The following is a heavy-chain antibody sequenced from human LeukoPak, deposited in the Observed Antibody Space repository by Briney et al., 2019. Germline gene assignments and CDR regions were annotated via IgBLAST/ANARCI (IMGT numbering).Heavy chain of an antibody. CDR1: GYTFTGYY. J-gene: IGHJ5*02. Sequence: GASVKVSCKASGYTFTGYYMHWVRQAPGQGLEWMGWISAYNGNTNYAQKLQGRVTMTTDTSTSTAYMELRSLRSDDTAVYYCARDFTKAARPNWFDPWGQGTLVTVSS. CDR3: ARDFTKAARPNWFDP. D-gene: IGHD6-6*01. CDR2: ISAYNGNT. V-gene: IGHV1-18*04.